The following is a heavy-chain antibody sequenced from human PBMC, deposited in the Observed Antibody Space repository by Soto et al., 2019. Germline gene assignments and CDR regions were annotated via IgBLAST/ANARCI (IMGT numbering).Heavy chain of an antibody. J-gene: IGHJ4*02. CDR3: ARSSASSCYYATGY. Sequence: QVQVVQSGDEVKKPGASVKVSCKASGYTFPTYPMHWVRQAPGQRPEWMGCINAGNGDTKYSPKFQGRVSITRDTSATTVYMDLRSLTSGDTAVYYCARSSASSCYYATGYWGQGTLVTVS. V-gene: IGHV1-3*01. D-gene: IGHD3-22*01. CDR2: INAGNGDT. CDR1: GYTFPTYP.